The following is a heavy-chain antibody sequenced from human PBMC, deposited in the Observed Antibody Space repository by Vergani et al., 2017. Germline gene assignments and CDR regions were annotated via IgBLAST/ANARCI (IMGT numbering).Heavy chain of an antibody. CDR1: GGTFSSYT. CDR3: ARLRSGSYYEVSYFQH. J-gene: IGHJ1*01. Sequence: QVQLVQSGAEVKKPGSSVKVSCKASGGTFSSYTISWVRQAPGQWLEWMGRIIPILGIANYAQKLQGRVTITADKSTSTAYMELSSLRSEDTAVYYCARLRSGSYYEVSYFQHWGQGTLVTVSS. D-gene: IGHD1-26*01. CDR2: IIPILGIA. V-gene: IGHV1-69*02.